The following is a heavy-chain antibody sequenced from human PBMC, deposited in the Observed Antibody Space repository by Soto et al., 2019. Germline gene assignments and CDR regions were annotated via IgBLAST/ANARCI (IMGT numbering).Heavy chain of an antibody. CDR1: GYTFTGYY. D-gene: IGHD3-22*01. V-gene: IGHV1-2*02. J-gene: IGHJ4*02. CDR3: AGNAELYYYDSSGYSS. CDR2: INPNSGGT. Sequence: GASVKVSCKASGYTFTGYYMHWVRQAPGQGLEWMGWINPNSGGTNYAQKFQGRVTMTRDTSISTAYMELSRLRSDDTAVYYCAGNAELYYYDSSGYSSWGQGTLVTVS.